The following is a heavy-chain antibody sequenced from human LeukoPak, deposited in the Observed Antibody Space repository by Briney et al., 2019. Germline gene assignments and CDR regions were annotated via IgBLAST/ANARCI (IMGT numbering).Heavy chain of an antibody. V-gene: IGHV3-7*02. D-gene: IGHD3-3*01. J-gene: IGHJ4*02. Sequence: GGSLRLSCAASGFTISLHWMSWVRQAPGRGLEWVANINQDGIEKNYVDSVKGRFTISRDNAKNSLYLQMDGLRAEDTALYYCANGNGQRFLEWLHETYYDYWGQGTLVTVSS. CDR1: GFTISLHW. CDR2: INQDGIEK. CDR3: ANGNGQRFLEWLHETYYDY.